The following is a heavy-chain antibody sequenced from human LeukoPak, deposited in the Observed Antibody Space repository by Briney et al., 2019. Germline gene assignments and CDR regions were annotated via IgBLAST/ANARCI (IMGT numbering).Heavy chain of an antibody. Sequence: PGGSLRLSCAASGFTFSSYEMNWVRQAPGKGLEWVSYISSSGSTIYYADSVKGRFTISRDNSKNTLYLQMNSLRAEDTAVYYFAREGGCSSTNCYTGFDSWGQGTLVTVSS. CDR3: AREGGCSSTNCYTGFDS. CDR2: ISSSGSTI. V-gene: IGHV3-48*03. J-gene: IGHJ4*02. CDR1: GFTFSSYE. D-gene: IGHD2-2*02.